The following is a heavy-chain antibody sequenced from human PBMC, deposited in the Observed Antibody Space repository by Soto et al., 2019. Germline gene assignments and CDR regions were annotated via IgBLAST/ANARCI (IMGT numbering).Heavy chain of an antibody. CDR1: EYTLTGSS. Sequence: ASVKVSCTVSEYTLTGSSMHWVRQAPGRGLEWMGGFDPEDGDTVYAQSFQGRVTMTEDSSTDTAYMELNSLTSADTAVYYCATLNPYFDFWGQGTPVNVSS. V-gene: IGHV1-24*01. CDR2: FDPEDGDT. CDR3: ATLNPYFDF. J-gene: IGHJ4*02.